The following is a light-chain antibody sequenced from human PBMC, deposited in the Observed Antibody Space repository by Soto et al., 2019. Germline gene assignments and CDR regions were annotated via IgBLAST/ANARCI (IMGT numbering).Light chain of an antibody. CDR2: DAS. CDR1: QSITTS. Sequence: EIVLTQSPASLSLSPGERATLSCRASQSITTSLAWYQQKPGQAPRLLIYDASTRAAGIPDRFSGSGSGTDFTLTISSLEPEDSAVFYCQQRVRWPITFGPGTRLEIK. CDR3: QQRVRWPIT. V-gene: IGKV3-11*01. J-gene: IGKJ5*01.